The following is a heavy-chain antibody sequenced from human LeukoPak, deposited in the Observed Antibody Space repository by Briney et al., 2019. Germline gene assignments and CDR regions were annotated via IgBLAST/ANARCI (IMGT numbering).Heavy chain of an antibody. CDR1: GFTVSGFF. CDR3: ARGHSGAWAYFFDF. J-gene: IGHJ4*02. V-gene: IGHV3-53*01. D-gene: IGHD6-25*01. CDR2: IYGGGST. Sequence: GGSLRLPRSASGFTVSGFFMTWVRQAPGMGLQWVSVIYGGGSTDYADPVQGRFTHYIDNSKNTLYLQMKRLRAEDAAVYYCARGHSGAWAYFFDFWGQGTLVTVSS.